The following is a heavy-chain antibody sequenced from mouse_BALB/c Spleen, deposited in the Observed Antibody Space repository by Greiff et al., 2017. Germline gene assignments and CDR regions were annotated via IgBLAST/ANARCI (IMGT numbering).Heavy chain of an antibody. CDR1: GFTFSDYY. Sequence: EVKVVESGGGLVKPGGSLKLSCAASGFTFSDYYMYWVRQTPEKRLEWVATISDGGSYTYYPDSVKGRFTISRDNAKNNLYLQMSSLKSEDTAMYYCARKIYGNYPDYAMDYWGQGTSVTVSS. CDR3: ARKIYGNYPDYAMDY. CDR2: ISDGGSYT. J-gene: IGHJ4*01. V-gene: IGHV5-4*02. D-gene: IGHD2-1*01.